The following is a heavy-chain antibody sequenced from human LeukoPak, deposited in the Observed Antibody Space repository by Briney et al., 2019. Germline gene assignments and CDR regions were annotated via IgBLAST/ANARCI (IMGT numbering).Heavy chain of an antibody. J-gene: IGHJ4*02. D-gene: IGHD2-21*02. V-gene: IGHV3-9*01. Sequence: GRSLRLSCAASGFTFDGYAMHWVRQAPGKGLEWVSGISWNSGSIGYADSVKGRFTISRDNAKNSLYLQMNSLRAEDTALYYCAILYCGGDCYPIWGQGTLVTVSS. CDR1: GFTFDGYA. CDR2: ISWNSGSI. CDR3: AILYCGGDCYPI.